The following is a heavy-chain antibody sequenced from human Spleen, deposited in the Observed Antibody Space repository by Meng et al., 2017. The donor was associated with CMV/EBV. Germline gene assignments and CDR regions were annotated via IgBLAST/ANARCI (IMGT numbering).Heavy chain of an antibody. V-gene: IGHV3-74*01. Sequence: GESLKISCAASGFTFDTYWMHWVRQAPGKGLVWVSHINSDGSSTTYADNVRGRFTISRDNAKNTLYLQMNSLRAEDTAVYYCARDPWGMDVWGQGTTVTVSS. J-gene: IGHJ6*02. CDR1: GFTFDTYW. CDR3: ARDPWGMDV. CDR2: INSDGSST.